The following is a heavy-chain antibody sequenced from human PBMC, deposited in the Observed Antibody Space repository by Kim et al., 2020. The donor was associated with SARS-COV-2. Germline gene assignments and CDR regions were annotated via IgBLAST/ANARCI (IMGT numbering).Heavy chain of an antibody. D-gene: IGHD2-21*01. J-gene: IGHJ4*02. CDR1: GFTFSDYY. CDR2: ISGSGITI. V-gene: IGHV3-11*01. Sequence: GGSLRLSCAASGFTFSDYYMSWIRQAPGKGLEWVAYISGSGITISCTDSVQGRFTISRDNAKNSLSLPMNSLRAEDTAVYYCARDRNLYSHYWGQGTLVT. CDR3: ARDRNLYSHY.